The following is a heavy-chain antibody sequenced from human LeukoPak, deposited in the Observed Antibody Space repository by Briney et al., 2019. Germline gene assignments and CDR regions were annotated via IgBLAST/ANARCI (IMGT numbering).Heavy chain of an antibody. CDR1: GFTFSKYT. J-gene: IGHJ4*02. CDR2: IYGGGSGST. V-gene: IGHV3-23*01. D-gene: IGHD1-14*01. Sequence: GGSLRLSCVASGFTFSKYTMRWVRQAPGKGLEWVSGIYGGGSGSTFYAESVKGRFTISRDNSKNTLYLQMNSLRDEDTAIYYCAKDFTPDGIWDIDYWGRGTLITVSS. CDR3: AKDFTPDGIWDIDY.